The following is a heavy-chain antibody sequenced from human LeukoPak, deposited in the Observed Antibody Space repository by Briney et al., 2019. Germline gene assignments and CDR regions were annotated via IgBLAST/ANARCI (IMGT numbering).Heavy chain of an antibody. CDR1: GGTSRGYA. V-gene: IGHV1-69*05. Sequence: ASVKVSCKASGGTSRGYAISWMRQAPGQGLEWMGGIIPMFGTANDAQKFQGRVTITTDESTSTAYMELSSLTSEDTAVYYCARGPEAHFDYWGQGTLVTVSS. CDR2: IIPMFGTA. CDR3: ARGPEAHFDY. J-gene: IGHJ4*02.